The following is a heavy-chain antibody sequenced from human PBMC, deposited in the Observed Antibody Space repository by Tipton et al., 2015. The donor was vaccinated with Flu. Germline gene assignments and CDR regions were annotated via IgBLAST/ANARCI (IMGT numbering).Heavy chain of an antibody. CDR2: IYYSGST. Sequence: TLSLICTVSGGSISSSSYYWGWIRYPPGKGLEWIGSIYYSGSTYYNPSLKSRVTISVDTSKNQFSLKMSSVTAADTAVYYCARDPAVPGPDSPRQLDYWGQGTLVTVSS. D-gene: IGHD1-1*01. CDR3: ARDPAVPGPDSPRQLDY. CDR1: GGSISSSSYY. J-gene: IGHJ4*02. V-gene: IGHV4-39*07.